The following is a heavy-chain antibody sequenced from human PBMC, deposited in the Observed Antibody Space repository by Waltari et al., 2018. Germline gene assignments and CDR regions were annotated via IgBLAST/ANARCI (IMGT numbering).Heavy chain of an antibody. D-gene: IGHD2-15*01. J-gene: IGHJ1*01. CDR2: IIPIFGTA. Sequence: QVQLVQSGAEVKKPGSSVKVSCKASGGTFSSYAISWVRQAPGQGLEWMGGIIPIFGTANYAQKFQGRVTITADESTSTAYMELSSPRSEDTAVYYCARWGLGYCSGGSCYRYFQHWGQGTLVTVSS. CDR3: ARWGLGYCSGGSCYRYFQH. CDR1: GGTFSSYA. V-gene: IGHV1-69*01.